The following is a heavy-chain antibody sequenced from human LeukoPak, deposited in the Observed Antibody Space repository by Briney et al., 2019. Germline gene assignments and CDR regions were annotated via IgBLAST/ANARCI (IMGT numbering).Heavy chain of an antibody. Sequence: PSVTLSLTCTVSGGSISSSSYYWGWIRQPPGKGLEWIGSIYYSGSTYYNPSLKSRVTISVDTSKNQFSLKLSSVTAADTAVYYCARGGIQLPDYWGQGTLVTVS. V-gene: IGHV4-39*01. CDR2: IYYSGST. CDR3: ARGGIQLPDY. D-gene: IGHD5-18*01. CDR1: GGSISSSSYY. J-gene: IGHJ4*02.